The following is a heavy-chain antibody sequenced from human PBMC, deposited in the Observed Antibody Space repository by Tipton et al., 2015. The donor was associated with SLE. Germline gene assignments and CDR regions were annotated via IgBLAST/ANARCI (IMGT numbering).Heavy chain of an antibody. D-gene: IGHD3-22*01. CDR1: GGSFSGYY. V-gene: IGHV4-34*01. CDR3: ARDIITMIVVVYDAFDI. J-gene: IGHJ3*02. Sequence: TLSLTCTVYGGSFSGYYWSWIRQPPGKGLEWIGEINHSGSTNYNPSLKSRVTISVDTSKNQFSLKLSSVTAADTAVYYCARDIITMIVVVYDAFDIWGQGTMVTVSS. CDR2: INHSGST.